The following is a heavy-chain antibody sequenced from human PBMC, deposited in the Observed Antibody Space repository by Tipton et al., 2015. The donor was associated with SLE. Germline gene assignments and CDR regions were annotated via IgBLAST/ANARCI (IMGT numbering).Heavy chain of an antibody. CDR3: ARLWQQLAN. J-gene: IGHJ4*02. Sequence: TLSLTCTVSGGSISCGSYYWSWIRQPAGRGLEWIGYIYTSGSTNYNPSLKSRVTISIDTSKNQFSLGLSSVTAADTAVYYCARLWQQLANWGQGTLVTVSS. V-gene: IGHV4-61*09. D-gene: IGHD6-13*01. CDR1: GGSISCGSYY. CDR2: IYTSGST.